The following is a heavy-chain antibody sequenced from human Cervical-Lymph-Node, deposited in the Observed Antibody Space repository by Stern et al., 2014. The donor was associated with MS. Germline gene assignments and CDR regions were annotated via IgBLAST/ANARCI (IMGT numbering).Heavy chain of an antibody. V-gene: IGHV1-69*01. J-gene: IGHJ5*02. Sequence: VQLVESEAEVKKPGSSVKISCTASGDTFNSSAISWVRQAPGQGLEWMGLLILMFGSSNYAQKFRDKVTITADESTTTAYMELSSLRSEDTAVYYCARATVTPHWFDPWGQGTLVTVSS. CDR2: LILMFGSS. CDR1: GDTFNSSA. D-gene: IGHD4-17*01. CDR3: ARATVTPHWFDP.